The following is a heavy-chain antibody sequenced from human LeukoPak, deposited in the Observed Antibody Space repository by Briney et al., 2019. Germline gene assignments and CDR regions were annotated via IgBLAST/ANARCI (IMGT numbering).Heavy chain of an antibody. CDR2: ISSDGGST. V-gene: IGHV3-64*01. J-gene: IGHJ2*01. CDR3: ARGRQGAKTRYFDL. Sequence: GGSLRLSCAASGIIFSNYAMHWVRQGPGKGLECISTISSDGGSTYYANSVKGRFTISRDNSKNTLYLQVGSLRAEDMAVYYCARGRQGAKTRYFDLWGRGTRVTVSS. CDR1: GIIFSNYA. D-gene: IGHD1-26*01.